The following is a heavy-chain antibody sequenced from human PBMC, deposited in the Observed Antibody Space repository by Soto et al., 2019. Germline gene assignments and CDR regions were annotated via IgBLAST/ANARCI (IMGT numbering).Heavy chain of an antibody. CDR3: ARGFYYDFWSGYYSAPGNYFDY. CDR1: GGSISSSSYY. V-gene: IGHV4-39*07. D-gene: IGHD3-3*01. CDR2: IYYSGST. J-gene: IGHJ4*02. Sequence: PSETLSLACTVSGGSISSSSYYWGWIRQPPGKGLEWIGSIYYSGSTYYNPSLKSRVTISVDTSKNQFSLKLSSVTAADTAVYYCARGFYYDFWSGYYSAPGNYFDYWGQGTLVTVSS.